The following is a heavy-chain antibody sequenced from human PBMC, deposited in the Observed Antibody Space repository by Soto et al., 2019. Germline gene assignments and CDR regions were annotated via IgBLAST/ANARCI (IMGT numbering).Heavy chain of an antibody. CDR3: AGEMTTMTFFDY. Sequence: GASVKVSCKAPGYAFGNYPITWVRQAPGQGLEWMGWISAYNGNTKYAQKLQDRVTMTIDTSTNTAYMELRSLRSDDTAVYYCAGEMTTMTFFDYWGQGTVVTVSS. J-gene: IGHJ4*02. CDR1: GYAFGNYP. V-gene: IGHV1-18*04. D-gene: IGHD4-4*01. CDR2: ISAYNGNT.